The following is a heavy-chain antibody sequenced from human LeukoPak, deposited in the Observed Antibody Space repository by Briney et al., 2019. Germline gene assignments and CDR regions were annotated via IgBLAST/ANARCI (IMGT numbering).Heavy chain of an antibody. J-gene: IGHJ4*02. CDR3: ARGHTAVTRHFDF. CDR2: ISSGSSAV. CDR1: GFTFTTYS. Sequence: GGSLRLSCEASGFTFTTYSMTWVRQAPGKGLEWVSIISSGSSAVFSADALKGRFTISRDDAKNLLYLDMNSLRAEDTAVYYCARGHTAVTRHFDFWGQGTLVTVSS. V-gene: IGHV3-21*01. D-gene: IGHD4-17*01.